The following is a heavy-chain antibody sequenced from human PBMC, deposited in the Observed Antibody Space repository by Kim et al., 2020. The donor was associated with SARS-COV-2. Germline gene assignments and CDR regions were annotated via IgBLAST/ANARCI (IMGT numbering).Heavy chain of an antibody. J-gene: IGHJ4*02. D-gene: IGHD4-17*01. Sequence: ASVKVSCKVSGYTLTELSMHWVRQAPGKGLEWMGGFDPEDGETIYAQKFQGRVTMTEDTSTDTAYMELSSLRSEDTAVYYCAAGMTTYLFAQKPPFDYWGQGTLVTVSS. CDR1: GYTLTELS. CDR2: FDPEDGET. V-gene: IGHV1-24*01. CDR3: AAGMTTYLFAQKPPFDY.